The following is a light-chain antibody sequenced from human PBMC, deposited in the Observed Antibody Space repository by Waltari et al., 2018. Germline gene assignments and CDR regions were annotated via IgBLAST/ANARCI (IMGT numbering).Light chain of an antibody. Sequence: TVVTQSPATLSVSPGERASLSCRTSQTIGLSLAWYQQKPGQAPRLLIYHASTRATGIPARFSGSGYESEFTLTISSLQSEDVAVYYCQQYNNWPPGTFGQGTRVEI. CDR2: HAS. CDR1: QTIGLS. V-gene: IGKV3-15*01. J-gene: IGKJ1*01. CDR3: QQYNNWPPGT.